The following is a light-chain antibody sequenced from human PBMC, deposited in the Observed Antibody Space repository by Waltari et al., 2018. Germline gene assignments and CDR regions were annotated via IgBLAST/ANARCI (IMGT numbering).Light chain of an antibody. Sequence: QSALTQPPSASGSPGQSVTISCTGTSSDVGCYNYVSWYQQHPGKAPKLMIYEVSKRPSGVADRFSGSKSGNTASLTVSGLQAEDEADYYCSSYAGTDVVFGGGTKLTVL. CDR3: SSYAGTDVV. J-gene: IGLJ2*01. CDR2: EVS. V-gene: IGLV2-8*01. CDR1: SSDVGCYNY.